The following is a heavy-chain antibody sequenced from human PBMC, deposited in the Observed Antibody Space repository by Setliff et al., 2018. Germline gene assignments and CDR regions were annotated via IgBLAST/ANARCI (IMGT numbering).Heavy chain of an antibody. V-gene: IGHV3-7*03. CDR2: IKQDGSEK. J-gene: IGHJ6*02. Sequence: PGESLKLSCAASGFIFSNYWMSWVRQAPGKGLEWVANIKQDGSEKYYVDSVKGRFTISRDNAKNSLYLQMNSLRAEDTAVYYCAKVNNRFWSGYYPYYYGMDVWGQGTTVTVSS. D-gene: IGHD3-3*01. CDR1: GFIFSNYW. CDR3: AKVNNRFWSGYYPYYYGMDV.